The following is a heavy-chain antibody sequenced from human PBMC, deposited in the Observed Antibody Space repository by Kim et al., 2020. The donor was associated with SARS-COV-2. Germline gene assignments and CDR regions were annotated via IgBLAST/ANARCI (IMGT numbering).Heavy chain of an antibody. CDR3: ARSEGRASWHQFDY. Sequence: SETLSLTCTVSSDSFSAYYWSWIRHLPGKGLEWIGYIFYGGETNYNPSLKSRVTISWDTSRNQFSLDLTSVTDADTAVYYCARSEGRASWHQFDYWGQGILVTVSS. V-gene: IGHV4-59*01. CDR2: IFYGGET. CDR1: SDSFSAYY. J-gene: IGHJ4*02.